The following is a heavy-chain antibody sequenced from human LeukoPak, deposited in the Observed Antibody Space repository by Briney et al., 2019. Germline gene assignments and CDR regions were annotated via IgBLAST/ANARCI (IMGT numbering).Heavy chain of an antibody. D-gene: IGHD5-18*01. CDR1: GIAFSTYA. CDR3: AKDTAQGYTYGTIEQDY. V-gene: IGHV3-23*01. J-gene: IGHJ4*02. Sequence: GGSLRLSCAASGIAFSTYAMSWVRQAPGKGLEWVSVVSESGEITHYADSVKGRFTISRDNFKNTVYLQMNSLRAEDSAVYYCAKDTAQGYTYGTIEQDYWGQGTRVTVSS. CDR2: VSESGEIT.